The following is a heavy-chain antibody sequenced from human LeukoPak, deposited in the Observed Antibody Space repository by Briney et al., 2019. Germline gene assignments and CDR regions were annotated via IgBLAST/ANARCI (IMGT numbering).Heavy chain of an antibody. V-gene: IGHV3-33*06. CDR3: AKYGGDILRMNWFDS. J-gene: IGHJ5*01. CDR2: IWYDGSNK. CDR1: GFTFSSYG. Sequence: GGSLRLSCAASGFTFSSYGMHWVRQAPGKGLEWVAVIWYDGSNKYYADSVKGRFTISRDNSKNTLYLQMNSLRAEAAAVYYCAKYGGDILRMNWFDSWGQGTLVTVSS. D-gene: IGHD3-9*01.